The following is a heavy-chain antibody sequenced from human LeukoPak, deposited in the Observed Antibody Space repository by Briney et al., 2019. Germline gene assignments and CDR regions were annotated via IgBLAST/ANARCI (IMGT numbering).Heavy chain of an antibody. D-gene: IGHD1-26*01. J-gene: IGHJ6*03. V-gene: IGHV4-34*01. CDR1: GGSFSGYY. CDR3: ARDLLRFEGATKYYYYMDV. Sequence: SETLSLTCAVYGGSFSGYYWSWIRQPPGKGLEWIGEIKHSGSTNYNPSLKSRVTISVDTSRKHFSLNLRFVTAADTAVYYCARDLLRFEGATKYYYYMDVWGKGTTVTVSS. CDR2: IKHSGST.